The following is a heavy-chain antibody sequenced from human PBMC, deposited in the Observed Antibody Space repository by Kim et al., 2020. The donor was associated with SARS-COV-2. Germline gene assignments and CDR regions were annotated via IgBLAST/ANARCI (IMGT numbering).Heavy chain of an antibody. Sequence: SETLSLTCAVSGGSISSSNWWSWVRQPPGKGLEWIGEIYHSGSTNYNPSLKSRVTISVDKSKNQFSLKLSSVTAADTAVYYCATPGIAVAGTPGPWADAFDIWGQGTMVTVSS. CDR3: ATPGIAVAGTPGPWADAFDI. CDR2: IYHSGST. J-gene: IGHJ3*02. CDR1: GGSISSSNW. D-gene: IGHD6-19*01. V-gene: IGHV4-4*02.